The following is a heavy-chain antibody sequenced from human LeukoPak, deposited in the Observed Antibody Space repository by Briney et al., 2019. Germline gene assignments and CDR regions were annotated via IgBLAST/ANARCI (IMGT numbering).Heavy chain of an antibody. J-gene: IGHJ4*02. CDR3: ATPSRTEDGDYGVC. CDR1: GVIFA. CDR2: IIPILDLA. D-gene: IGHD4-17*01. V-gene: IGHV1-69*04. Sequence: SVKVSCKASGVIFAFNWVRQAPGQGLEWMGRIIPILDLAHLTQKFQGRLTITADKSTNTGYMELSSLTAEDTAVYYCATPSRTEDGDYGVCWGQGTLVTVSS.